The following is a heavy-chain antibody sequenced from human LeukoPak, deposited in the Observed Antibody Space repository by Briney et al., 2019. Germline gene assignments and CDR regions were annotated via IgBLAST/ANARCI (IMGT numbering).Heavy chain of an antibody. CDR3: ARDDRGSGSGPPHDY. D-gene: IGHD3-10*01. CDR2: ISHDETDK. V-gene: IGHV3-30*03. CDR1: GFTFSTYS. Sequence: GGSLRLSCAASGFTFSTYSMNWLRLAPGKGLEWVAVISHDETDKYYADSVQGRFTISRDNSRNTLSLQMNSLRAEDTAVYYCARDDRGSGSGPPHDYWGPGTLVTVSS. J-gene: IGHJ4*02.